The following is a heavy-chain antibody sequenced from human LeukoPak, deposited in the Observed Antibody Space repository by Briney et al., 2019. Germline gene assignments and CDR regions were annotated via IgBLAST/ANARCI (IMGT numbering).Heavy chain of an antibody. J-gene: IGHJ4*02. Sequence: PGGSLTLTCTGCGFSFRSDRMHGVCQAPGKGLEWVAYTRDDASKTWYGGSVKGRFTICRDNSKNTLYLHMNSVRGEDTAVYYCASGDWRGGQCSSGAHWGQGTLVTVSS. V-gene: IGHV3-30*02. CDR3: ASGDWRGGQCSSGAH. CDR2: TRDDASKT. D-gene: IGHD2-15*01. CDR1: GFSFRSDR.